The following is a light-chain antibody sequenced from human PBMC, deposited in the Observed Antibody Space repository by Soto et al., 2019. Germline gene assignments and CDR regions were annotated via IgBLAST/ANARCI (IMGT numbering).Light chain of an antibody. V-gene: IGKV1-39*01. CDR3: QQSDSTPWT. CDR1: QDITNY. CDR2: DAS. Sequence: DIQMTQSPSSLSASVGDRVTITCQASQDITNYLNWYQQKPGRAPRLLLYDASSLETGVPSRFSGSGSGTDFTLAISSLQPGDFATYHCQQSDSTPWTFGHGTKVDIK. J-gene: IGKJ1*01.